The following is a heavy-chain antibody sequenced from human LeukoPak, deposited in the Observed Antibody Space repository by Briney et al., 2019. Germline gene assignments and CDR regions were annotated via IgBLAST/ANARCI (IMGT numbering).Heavy chain of an antibody. Sequence: ASVKVSCKASGYTFTYYHINWVRQATGQGLEWMGWMNPNSGNTGYAQKFQGRVTFTRDTSVSTAYMELNSLTSEDTAVYYCARMYYYDTSGNPNWFDPWGQGTLVTVSS. CDR3: ARMYYYDTSGNPNWFDP. CDR2: MNPNSGNT. D-gene: IGHD3-22*01. J-gene: IGHJ5*02. V-gene: IGHV1-8*03. CDR1: GYTFTYYH.